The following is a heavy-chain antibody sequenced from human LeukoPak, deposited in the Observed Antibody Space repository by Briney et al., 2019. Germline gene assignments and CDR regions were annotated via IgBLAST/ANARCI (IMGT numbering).Heavy chain of an antibody. J-gene: IGHJ3*02. CDR3: ARERTLADAFDI. Sequence: GGSLRLSCAASRFTFSSYSMNWVRQAPGKGLEWVSYISSSSSTIYYADSVKGRFTISRDNAKNSLYLQMNSLRAEDTAVYYCARERTLADAFDIWGQGTMVTVSS. D-gene: IGHD1-14*01. CDR1: RFTFSSYS. V-gene: IGHV3-48*01. CDR2: ISSSSSTI.